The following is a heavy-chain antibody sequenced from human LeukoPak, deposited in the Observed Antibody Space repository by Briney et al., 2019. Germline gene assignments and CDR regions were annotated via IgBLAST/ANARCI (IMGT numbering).Heavy chain of an antibody. CDR1: GGSINSYY. D-gene: IGHD3-16*01. CDR3: ARSPHRLIGHWFDP. CDR2: IFSSGNT. Sequence: SEALSLTCTVSGGSINSYYWSWVRQPAGKGLEWIGRIFSSGNTIYNPSLQSRVTMSVDTSKNQFSLRLNSVTAADTAVYYCARSPHRLIGHWFDPWGQGTLVTVSS. J-gene: IGHJ5*02. V-gene: IGHV4-4*07.